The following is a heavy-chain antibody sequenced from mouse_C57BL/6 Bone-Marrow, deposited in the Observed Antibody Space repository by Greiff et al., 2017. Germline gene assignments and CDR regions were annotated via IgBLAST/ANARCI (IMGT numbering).Heavy chain of an antibody. Sequence: QVQLQQSGAELVKPGASVKLSCKASGYTFTTYPIEWMNQNPGKSLEWIGTFHPYNDDTKYNEKFKGKATLTVEKSSSTVYLELSRLTSDDSAIYYCARDYYYGGSPWFAYWGQGTLVTVSA. CDR2: FHPYNDDT. D-gene: IGHD1-1*01. J-gene: IGHJ3*01. V-gene: IGHV1-47*01. CDR1: GYTFTTYP. CDR3: ARDYYYGGSPWFAY.